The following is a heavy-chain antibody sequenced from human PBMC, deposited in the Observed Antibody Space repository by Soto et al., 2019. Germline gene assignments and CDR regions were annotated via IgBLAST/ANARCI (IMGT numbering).Heavy chain of an antibody. CDR3: AKDGTSTTVTTRWFDP. D-gene: IGHD4-17*01. CDR2: ISGSGGST. J-gene: IGHJ5*02. CDR1: GFTFSSYA. Sequence: GGSLRLSCAASGFTFSSYAMSWVRQAPGKGLEWVSAISGSGGSTYYADSVKGRFTISRDNSKNTLYLQMNSLRAEDTAVYYCAKDGTSTTVTTRWFDPWGQGTLVTVSS. V-gene: IGHV3-23*01.